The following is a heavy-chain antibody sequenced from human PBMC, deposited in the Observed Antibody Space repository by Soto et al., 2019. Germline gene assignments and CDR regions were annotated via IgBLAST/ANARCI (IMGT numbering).Heavy chain of an antibody. CDR2: ISAYNGNT. CDR3: ARGRRDYYDSSGYFIFDY. J-gene: IGHJ4*02. CDR1: GYTFTSYG. Sequence: ASVKVSCKASGYTFTSYGISWVRQAPGQGLEWMGWISAYNGNTNYAQKLQGRVTMTTDTSTSTAYMELRSLRSDDTAVYYCARGRRDYYDSSGYFIFDYWGQGTPVTVSS. D-gene: IGHD3-22*01. V-gene: IGHV1-18*01.